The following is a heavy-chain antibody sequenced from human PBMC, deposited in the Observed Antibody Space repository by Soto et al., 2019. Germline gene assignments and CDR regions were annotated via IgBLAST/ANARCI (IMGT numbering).Heavy chain of an antibody. D-gene: IGHD2-2*03. V-gene: IGHV4-61*03. Sequence: QVLLQESGPGLVKPSETLSLTCTVSGGSVSSGRYYWSWIRQPPGKGLEWLGDIYYSGSTNYNPSLKSRVTMSVDTPKNHFALKLSSVTAADTAVYYCARAGRMDYYYGMDVWGQGTTVTVSS. CDR1: GGSVSSGRYY. CDR3: ARAGRMDYYYGMDV. CDR2: IYYSGST. J-gene: IGHJ6*02.